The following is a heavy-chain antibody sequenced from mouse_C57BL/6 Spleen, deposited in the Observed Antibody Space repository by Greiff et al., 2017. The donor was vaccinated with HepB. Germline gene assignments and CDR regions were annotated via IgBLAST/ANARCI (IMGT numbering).Heavy chain of an antibody. CDR3: ARLCSSYDWYFDV. CDR1: GFTFSSYT. V-gene: IGHV5-9*01. D-gene: IGHD1-1*01. Sequence: EVKLVESGGGFVKPGGSLKLSCAASGFTFSSYTMSWVRQTPEKRLEWVATISGGGGNTYYPDSVKGRFTSTRDNAKTTLYLPMSSLRSVDTAWYYGARLCSSYDWYFDVWGTGTTVTGSS. J-gene: IGHJ1*03. CDR2: ISGGGGNT.